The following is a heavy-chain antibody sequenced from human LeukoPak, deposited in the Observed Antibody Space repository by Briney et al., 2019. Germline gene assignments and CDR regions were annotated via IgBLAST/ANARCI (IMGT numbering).Heavy chain of an antibody. CDR2: IYTSGST. Sequence: SQTLSLTCTVSGGSISSGSYYWSWIRQPAGKGLEWIGRIYTSGSTNYNPSLKSRVTISVDTSKNQFSLKLSSVNAADTAVYYCARGTTAHLFEDYWGQGTLVTVSS. CDR1: GGSISSGSYY. CDR3: ARGTTAHLFEDY. D-gene: IGHD4-17*01. V-gene: IGHV4-61*02. J-gene: IGHJ4*02.